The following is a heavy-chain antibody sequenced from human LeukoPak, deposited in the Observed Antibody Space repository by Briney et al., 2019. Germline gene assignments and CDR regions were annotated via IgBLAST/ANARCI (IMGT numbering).Heavy chain of an antibody. J-gene: IGHJ3*02. CDR2: INPNSGGT. Sequence: ASVKVSCKASGYTFTGYYMHWVRQAPGRGLEWMGWINPNSGGTNYAQKFQGRVTMTRDTSISTAYMELSRLRSDDTAVYYCARDPDGYNAFDIWGQGTMVTVSS. CDR1: GYTFTGYY. V-gene: IGHV1-2*02. CDR3: ARDPDGYNAFDI. D-gene: IGHD5-24*01.